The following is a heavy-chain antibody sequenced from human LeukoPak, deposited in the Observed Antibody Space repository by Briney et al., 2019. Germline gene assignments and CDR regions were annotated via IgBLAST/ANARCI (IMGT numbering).Heavy chain of an antibody. CDR3: ARSYSNHLFGMDV. CDR2: IYSGGTT. Sequence: SGGSLRLSCEASGVIVTSYYMTWVRQAPGKGLEWVSVIYSGGTTYYADSVKGRVAISRDNSKNTVFLQMNSVRAEDTAVYYCARSYSNHLFGMDVWGQGTTVTVSS. CDR1: GVIVTSYY. V-gene: IGHV3-66*01. J-gene: IGHJ6*02. D-gene: IGHD4-11*01.